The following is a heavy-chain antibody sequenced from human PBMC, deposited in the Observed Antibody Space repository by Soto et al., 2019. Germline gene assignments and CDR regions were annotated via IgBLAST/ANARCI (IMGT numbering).Heavy chain of an antibody. CDR1: GFTFSSYG. J-gene: IGHJ3*02. Sequence: GGSLRLSCAASGFTFSSYGMHWVRQAPGKGLEWVAVIWYDGSNKYYADSVKGRFTISRDNSKNTLYLQMNSLRAEDTAVYYCARDWKRITIFGVATRAFDIWGQGTMVTVSS. CDR3: ARDWKRITIFGVATRAFDI. CDR2: IWYDGSNK. D-gene: IGHD3-3*01. V-gene: IGHV3-33*01.